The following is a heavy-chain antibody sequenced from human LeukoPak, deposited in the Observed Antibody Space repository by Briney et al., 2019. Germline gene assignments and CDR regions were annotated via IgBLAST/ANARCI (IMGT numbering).Heavy chain of an antibody. CDR3: ARFEDSFDY. D-gene: IGHD3-9*01. Sequence: PSETLSLTCTVSGGSISSGGYYWSWIRQPPGKGLEWIGYIYHSGSTYYNPSLKSRVTISVDRSKNQFSLKLSSVTAADTAVYYCARFEDSFDYWGQGTLVTVSS. V-gene: IGHV4-30-2*01. J-gene: IGHJ4*02. CDR1: GGSISSGGYY. CDR2: IYHSGST.